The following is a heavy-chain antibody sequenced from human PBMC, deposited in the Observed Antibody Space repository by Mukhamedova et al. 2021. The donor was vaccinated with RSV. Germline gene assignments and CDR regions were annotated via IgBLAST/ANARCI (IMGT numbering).Heavy chain of an antibody. J-gene: IGHJ6*02. Sequence: KGRFTISRDNSKNMMYLHMNSLSADDTAVYYCAKHIVVVAGDILDYYYGMDVWGQGTTVTVSS. D-gene: IGHD2-2*02. CDR3: AKHIVVVAGDILDYYYGMDV. V-gene: IGHV3-23*01.